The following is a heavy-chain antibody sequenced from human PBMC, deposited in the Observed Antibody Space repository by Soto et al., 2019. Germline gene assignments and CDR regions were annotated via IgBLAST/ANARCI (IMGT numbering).Heavy chain of an antibody. CDR3: ARSQGSSTSLEIYYYYYYGMDV. CDR1: GGTFSSYA. J-gene: IGHJ6*02. Sequence: QVQLVQSGAEVKKPGSSVKVSCKASGGTFSSYAISWVRQAPGQGLEWMGGIIPITDTTNYAQKFKGRVTITADESTSTAYMELSSLRPEDTAVYYCARSQGSSTSLEIYYYYYYGMDVWGQGTTVTVSS. CDR2: IIPITDTT. V-gene: IGHV1-69*01. D-gene: IGHD2-2*01.